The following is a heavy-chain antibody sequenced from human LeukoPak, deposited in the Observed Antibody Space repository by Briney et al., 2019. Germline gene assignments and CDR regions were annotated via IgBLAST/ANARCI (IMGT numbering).Heavy chain of an antibody. Sequence: GGSLRLPGAASGFPFSSYAMSWVRQAPGKWVDWVAGTSGSGGNTYYADSVKGRFTISRDNSKNTLYLQMNSLRAEHTAVYYCAKDYARGIVLVAAANGMDVWGQGTTVTVSS. J-gene: IGHJ6*02. V-gene: IGHV3-23*01. D-gene: IGHD2-2*01. CDR3: AKDYARGIVLVAAANGMDV. CDR2: TSGSGGNT. CDR1: GFPFSSYA.